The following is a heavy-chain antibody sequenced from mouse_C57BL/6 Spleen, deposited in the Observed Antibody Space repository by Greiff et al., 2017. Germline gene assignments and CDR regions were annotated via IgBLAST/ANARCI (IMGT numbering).Heavy chain of an antibody. CDR1: GFTFSSYA. J-gene: IGHJ3*01. CDR2: ISDGGSYT. V-gene: IGHV5-4*01. Sequence: EVQVVESGGGLVKPGGSLKLSCAASGFTFSSYAMSWVRQTPEKRLEWVATISDGGSYTFYPDNVKGRFTISRDNAKNNLYLQMSHLKSEDTAMYYCARDCNYWFADWGQGTLVTVSA. CDR3: ARDCNYWFAD. D-gene: IGHD2-1*01.